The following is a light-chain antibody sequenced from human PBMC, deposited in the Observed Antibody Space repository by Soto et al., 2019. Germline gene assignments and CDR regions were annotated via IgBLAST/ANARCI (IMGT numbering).Light chain of an antibody. CDR1: SSDVGGYNY. CDR3: SSYTSSSTLGVYV. V-gene: IGLV2-14*01. CDR2: DVS. J-gene: IGLJ1*01. Sequence: QSALTQPASVSGSPGQSTTISCTGTSSDVGGYNYVSWYQQHPGKAPKLMIYDVSNRPSGVSNRFSGSKSGNTASLTISGLQAEDEADYYCSSYTSSSTLGVYVFGTGTKVT.